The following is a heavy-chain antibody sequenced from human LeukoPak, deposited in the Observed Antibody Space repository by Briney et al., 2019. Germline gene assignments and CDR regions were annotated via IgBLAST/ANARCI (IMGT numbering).Heavy chain of an antibody. V-gene: IGHV3-23*01. CDR2: ISGSGGST. D-gene: IGHD3-3*01. CDR1: GFTFSSYA. Sequence: GGSLRLSCAASGFTFSSYAMSWVRQAPGKGLEWVSAISGSGGSTYYADSVKGRFSISRDNSKNTLYLQMNSLRAEDTAVYYCAKNRLEWLFNYYMDVWGKGTTVTVSS. CDR3: AKNRLEWLFNYYMDV. J-gene: IGHJ6*03.